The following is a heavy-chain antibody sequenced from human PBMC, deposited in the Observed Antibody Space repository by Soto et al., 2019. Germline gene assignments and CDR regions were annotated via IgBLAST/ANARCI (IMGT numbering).Heavy chain of an antibody. CDR1: GYPFTSYA. J-gene: IGHJ2*01. CDR2: INAGNGKT. V-gene: IGHV1-3*01. Sequence: QVQLVQSGAEVKKPGASVTVSCKASGYPFTSYAMHWVRPAPGQSLEWMGWINAGNGKTKYSQKFQGRVTITRDTSASTAYMEPSRLRSEDTAGYYCEGDGGFWSGYAEWYFDRWGRGTLVTVSS. CDR3: EGDGGFWSGYAEWYFDR. D-gene: IGHD3-3*01.